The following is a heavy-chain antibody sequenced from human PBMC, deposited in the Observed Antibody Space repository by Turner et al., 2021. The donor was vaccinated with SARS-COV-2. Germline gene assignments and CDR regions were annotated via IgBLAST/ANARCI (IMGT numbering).Heavy chain of an antibody. Sequence: QVQLVQSGAEVKKPGASVKVSCKASGYTFTGYYMHWVRQAPGQGLEWMGWSNPNSGGTNYAQKFQGRVTMTGDTSISTAYMELSRLTSDDTAVYYCARGPRGYDFWSGYPNWFDPWGQGTLVTVSS. D-gene: IGHD3-3*01. CDR1: GYTFTGYY. CDR2: SNPNSGGT. V-gene: IGHV1-2*02. CDR3: ARGPRGYDFWSGYPNWFDP. J-gene: IGHJ5*02.